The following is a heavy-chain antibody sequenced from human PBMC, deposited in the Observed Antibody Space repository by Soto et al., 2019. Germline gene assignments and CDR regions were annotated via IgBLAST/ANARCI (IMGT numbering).Heavy chain of an antibody. CDR1: GGSISSSSYY. V-gene: IGHV4-39*01. Sequence: QLQLQESGPGLVKPSETLSLTCTVSGGSISSSSYYWGWIRQPPGKGLEWIGSIYYSGSTYYNPSLKSRVTISVNTSKNQCSLKLSSVTAADTAVYYCASIGFSSWYSYFDYWGQGTLVTVSS. CDR3: ASIGFSSWYSYFDY. CDR2: IYYSGST. D-gene: IGHD6-13*01. J-gene: IGHJ4*02.